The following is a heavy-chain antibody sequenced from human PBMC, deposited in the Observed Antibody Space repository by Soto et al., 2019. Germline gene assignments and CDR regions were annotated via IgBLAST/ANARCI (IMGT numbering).Heavy chain of an antibody. J-gene: IGHJ4*02. D-gene: IGHD6-19*01. CDR1: GFAFRQYG. V-gene: IGHV3-23*01. CDR2: IRSFDYRT. CDR3: EKDVESGWYQAFDY. Sequence: PGGCLRLACTASGFAFRQYGVGGVRQAPGKGLEWVSSIRSFDYRTNYADSVKGRFTISRDNSKSTLSLQMNSLRAEDTVVYYCEKDVESGWYQAFDYWGPGTLVTVSS.